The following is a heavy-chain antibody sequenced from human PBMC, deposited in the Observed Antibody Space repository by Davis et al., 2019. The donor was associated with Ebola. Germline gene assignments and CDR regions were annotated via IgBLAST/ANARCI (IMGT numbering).Heavy chain of an antibody. V-gene: IGHV3-30-3*01. CDR2: ISYDGSNK. CDR1: GFTFSSYA. D-gene: IGHD3-3*01. Sequence: GESLKISCAASGFTFSSYAMHWVRQAPGKGLEWVAVISYDGSNKYYADSVKGQFTISRDNSKNTLYLQMNSLRAEDTAVYYCAKDLGGYYSLYYYGMDVWGQGTTVTVSS. J-gene: IGHJ6*02. CDR3: AKDLGGYYSLYYYGMDV.